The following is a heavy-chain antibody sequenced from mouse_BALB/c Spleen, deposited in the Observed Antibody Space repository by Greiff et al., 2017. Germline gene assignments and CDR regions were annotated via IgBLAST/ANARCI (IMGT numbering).Heavy chain of an antibody. CDR3: ARIGPHYYGSSSYYAMDY. D-gene: IGHD1-1*01. J-gene: IGHJ4*01. CDR2: IWWDDDK. V-gene: IGHV8-8*01. Sequence: QVTLQESGPGILQPSPTLRLSCSFSGFSLSTSGMGVGWHSPPPGKGLEGLAHIWWDDDKRYNPALKRRLTISKDTSSNQVFLKIASVDTADTATDYCARIGPHYYGSSSYYAMDYWGQGTSVTVSS. CDR1: GFSLSTSGMG.